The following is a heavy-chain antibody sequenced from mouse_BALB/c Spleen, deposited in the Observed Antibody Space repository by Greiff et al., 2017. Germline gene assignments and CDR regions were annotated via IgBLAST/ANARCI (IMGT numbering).Heavy chain of an antibody. D-gene: IGHD1-1*01. V-gene: IGHV5-6*01. J-gene: IGHJ4*01. CDR2: ISSGGSYT. CDR1: GFTFSSYG. CDR3: ARVGSSYENAMDY. Sequence: EVKLVESGGDLVKPGGSLKLSCAASGFTFSSYGMSWVRQTPDKRLEWVATISSGGSYTYYPDSVKGRFTISRDTAKNTLYLQMSSLKSEDTAMYYCARVGSSYENAMDYWGQGTSVTVSS.